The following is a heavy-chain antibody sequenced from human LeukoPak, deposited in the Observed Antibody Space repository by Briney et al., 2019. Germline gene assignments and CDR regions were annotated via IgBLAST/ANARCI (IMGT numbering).Heavy chain of an antibody. V-gene: IGHV4-34*01. Sequence: SETLSLTCAVYGGSFSGYYWSWIRQPPGKGLEWIGEINHSGSTNYNPSLKSRVTISVDTSKNQFSLKLSSVTAADTAVYYCARVGSSVVAATLPDHWGQGTLVTVSS. CDR3: ARVGSSVVAATLPDH. CDR2: INHSGST. J-gene: IGHJ5*02. CDR1: GGSFSGYY. D-gene: IGHD2-15*01.